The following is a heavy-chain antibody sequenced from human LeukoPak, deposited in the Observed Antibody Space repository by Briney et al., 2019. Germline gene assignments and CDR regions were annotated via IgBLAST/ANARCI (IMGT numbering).Heavy chain of an antibody. Sequence: PSETLSLTCTVSGGSISSYYWSWIRQPPGKGLEWIGYIYYSGSTNYNPSLKSRVTISVDTSKNQFSLKLSSVTAADTAVYYCARGRDILTGYYFPYYYYYYMDVWGKGTTVTISS. CDR2: IYYSGST. D-gene: IGHD3-9*01. J-gene: IGHJ6*03. CDR1: GGSISSYY. CDR3: ARGRDILTGYYFPYYYYYYMDV. V-gene: IGHV4-59*01.